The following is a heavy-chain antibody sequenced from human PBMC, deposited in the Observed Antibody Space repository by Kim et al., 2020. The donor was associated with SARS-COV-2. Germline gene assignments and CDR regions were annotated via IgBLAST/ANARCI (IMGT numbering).Heavy chain of an antibody. V-gene: IGHV3-23*01. CDR1: GFIFSNYS. J-gene: IGHJ6*01. Sequence: GGSLRLSCEASGFIFSNYSMTWVRQAPGKGLEWVSTIGGGNDNTSYSEAVKGRFTISRDNAKNMLFLHMNSLRVADTAVYYCAKVYQGAGTRHYYYYG. CDR3: AKVYQGAGTRHYYYYG. D-gene: IGHD1-26*01. CDR2: IGGGNDNT.